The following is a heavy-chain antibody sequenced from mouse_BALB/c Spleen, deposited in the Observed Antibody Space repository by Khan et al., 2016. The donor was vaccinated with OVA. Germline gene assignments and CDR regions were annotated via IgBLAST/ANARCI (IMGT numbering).Heavy chain of an antibody. CDR2: IWTGGST. J-gene: IGHJ1*01. CDR3: ARYYGNYGWYFDV. CDR1: GFSLTSYG. D-gene: IGHD2-1*01. Sequence: QVQLKQSGPGLVAPSQSLSITCTVSGFSLTSYGVHWVRQPPGKGLEWLGVIWTGGSTNYNSALMSRLSISKDNSKSQVFLIMNSLQTDDTAMYYGARYYGNYGWYFDVWGAGTTVTVSS. V-gene: IGHV2-9*02.